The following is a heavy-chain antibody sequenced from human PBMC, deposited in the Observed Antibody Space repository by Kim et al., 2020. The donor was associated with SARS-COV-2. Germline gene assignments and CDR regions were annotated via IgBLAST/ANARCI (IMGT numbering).Heavy chain of an antibody. D-gene: IGHD5-12*01. CDR2: IWYDGSNK. J-gene: IGHJ2*01. V-gene: IGHV3-33*08. CDR3: ARDLRVDGYASFGSFDL. Sequence: GGSLRLSCAASGFTFSSYGMHWVRQAPGKGLEWVAVIWYDGSNKYYADSVKGRFTISRDNSKNTLYLQMSSLRAEDTAVYYCARDLRVDGYASFGSFDLWGRGTLVTVSS. CDR1: GFTFSSYG.